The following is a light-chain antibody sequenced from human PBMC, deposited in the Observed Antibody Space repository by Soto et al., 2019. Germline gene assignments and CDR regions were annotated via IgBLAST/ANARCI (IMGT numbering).Light chain of an antibody. V-gene: IGLV2-8*01. Sequence: QSVLTQPPSASGSPGQSVTISCTGTSSDVGGYDYVSWYQQHPGKAPKLMIYEVTIRPSGVSDRFSGSKSGNTASLTVSGLQAEDEADYFCFSFTTTSTHVFGTGTKVTVL. J-gene: IGLJ1*01. CDR3: FSFTTTSTHV. CDR2: EVT. CDR1: SSDVGGYDY.